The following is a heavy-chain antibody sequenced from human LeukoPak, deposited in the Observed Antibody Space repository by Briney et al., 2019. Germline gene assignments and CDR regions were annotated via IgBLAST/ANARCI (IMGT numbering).Heavy chain of an antibody. D-gene: IGHD3-22*01. V-gene: IGHV3-21*01. J-gene: IGHJ4*02. Sequence: GGSLRLSCAASGFTFSRCSMNWVRQAPGKGLEWVSSISSSSSYIYYADSVKGRFTISRDNAKNSLYLQMNSLRAEDTAVYYCARDGADYYDSSGYYSEYYFDYWGQGTLVTVSS. CDR2: ISSSSSYI. CDR1: GFTFSRCS. CDR3: ARDGADYYDSSGYYSEYYFDY.